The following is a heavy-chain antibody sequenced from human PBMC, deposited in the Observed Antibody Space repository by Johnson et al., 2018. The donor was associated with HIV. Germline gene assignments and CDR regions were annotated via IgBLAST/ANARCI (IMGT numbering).Heavy chain of an antibody. CDR2: IGTAGDT. CDR3: ASDSSGYDERGEKDAFDI. V-gene: IGHV3-13*01. J-gene: IGHJ3*02. Sequence: VQLVESGGGLVQPGGSLRLSCAASGFTFSSYDMHWVRQPTGNGLEWVSEIGTAGDTYYPGSVKGRFTISRENARNSLYLHMNSLGAGDTAVYYCASDSSGYDERGEKDAFDIWGQGTMVTVSS. D-gene: IGHD3-22*01. CDR1: GFTFSSYD.